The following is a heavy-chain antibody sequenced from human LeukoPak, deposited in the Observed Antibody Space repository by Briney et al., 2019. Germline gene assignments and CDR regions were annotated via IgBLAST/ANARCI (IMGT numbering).Heavy chain of an antibody. CDR2: INPNSGGT. CDR1: GYTFTGYY. D-gene: IGHD6-19*01. J-gene: IGHJ5*02. V-gene: IGHV1-2*02. CDR3: ARDRRRIAVGGRWGNWFDP. Sequence: ASVKVSCKASGYTFTGYYMHWVRQAPGQGLEWMGWINPNSGGTNYAQKFQGRVTMTRDTSISTAYMELSRLRSDGTAVYCCARDRRRIAVGGRWGNWFDPWGQGTLVTVSS.